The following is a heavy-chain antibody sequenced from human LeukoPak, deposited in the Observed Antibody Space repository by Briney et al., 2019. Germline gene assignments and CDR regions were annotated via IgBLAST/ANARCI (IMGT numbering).Heavy chain of an antibody. CDR1: GGSISSYY. CDR3: ARHSGVDAFDI. CDR2: IYYSGTT. V-gene: IGHV4-59*04. J-gene: IGHJ3*02. D-gene: IGHD3-10*01. Sequence: SETLSLTCTVSGGSISSYYWSWIRQPPGKGLEWIGNIYYSGTTYYNPSLKSRVTISVDTSKNQFSLKLSSVTAADTAVYYCARHSGVDAFDIWGQGTMVTVSS.